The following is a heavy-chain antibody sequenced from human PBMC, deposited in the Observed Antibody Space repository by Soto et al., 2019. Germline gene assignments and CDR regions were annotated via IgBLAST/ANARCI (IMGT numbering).Heavy chain of an antibody. D-gene: IGHD2-2*02. CDR3: ASQASRGRDVVVPAAIYPPRDNWFDP. Sequence: SETLSLTCAVYGGSFSGYYWSWIRQPPGKGLEWIGEINHSGSTNYNPSLKSRVTISVDTSKNQFSLKLSSVTAADTAVYYCASQASRGRDVVVPAAIYPPRDNWFDPWGQGTLVTVSS. V-gene: IGHV4-34*01. J-gene: IGHJ5*02. CDR2: INHSGST. CDR1: GGSFSGYY.